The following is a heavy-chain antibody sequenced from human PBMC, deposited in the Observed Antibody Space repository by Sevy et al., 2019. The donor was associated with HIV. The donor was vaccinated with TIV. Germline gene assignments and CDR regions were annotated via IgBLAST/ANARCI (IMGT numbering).Heavy chain of an antibody. CDR1: GFTFSSYS. CDR2: ISSSSSTI. Sequence: GGSLRLSCAASGFTFSSYSMNWVRQAPGKGLEWVSYISSSSSTIYYADSVKGRFTISRDNAKKSLYLQMNSLRDEDTAVYYCASDGPPAYYYDSSGIGGDAFDIWGQGTMVTVSS. CDR3: ASDGPPAYYYDSSGIGGDAFDI. D-gene: IGHD3-22*01. V-gene: IGHV3-48*02. J-gene: IGHJ3*02.